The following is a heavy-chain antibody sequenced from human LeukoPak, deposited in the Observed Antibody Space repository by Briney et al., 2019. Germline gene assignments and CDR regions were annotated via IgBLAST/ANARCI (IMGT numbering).Heavy chain of an antibody. D-gene: IGHD2-21*02. CDR3: ARVRENIVVVTAILGTSGGYYGMDV. CDR2: ISYDGSNK. Sequence: PGGSLRLSCAASGFTFSSYAMHWVRQAPGKGLEWVAVISYDGSNKYYADSVKGRFTISRDNSKNTLYLQMNSLRAEDTAVYYCARVRENIVVVTAILGTSGGYYGMDVWGQGTTVTVSS. V-gene: IGHV3-30-3*01. J-gene: IGHJ6*02. CDR1: GFTFSSYA.